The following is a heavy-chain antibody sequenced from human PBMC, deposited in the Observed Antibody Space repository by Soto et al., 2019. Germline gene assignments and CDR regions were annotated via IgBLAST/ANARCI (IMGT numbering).Heavy chain of an antibody. V-gene: IGHV3-64D*06. CDR2: ISSNGGST. J-gene: IGHJ6*02. Sequence: GGSLRLSCSASGFTFSSYAMHWVRQAPGKGLEYVSAISSNGGSTYYADSVKGRFTISRDNSKNTLYLQMSSLRAEDTAVYYCVRSDSSGWYYYYYGMDVWGQGTTVTVSS. CDR3: VRSDSSGWYYYYYGMDV. CDR1: GFTFSSYA. D-gene: IGHD6-19*01.